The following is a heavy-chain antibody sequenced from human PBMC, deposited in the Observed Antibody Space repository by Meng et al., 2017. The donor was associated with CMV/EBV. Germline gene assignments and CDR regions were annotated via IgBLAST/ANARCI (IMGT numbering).Heavy chain of an antibody. D-gene: IGHD2-2*02. CDR3: ARGDRIVVVPAAIQKVTYYYYYGMDV. CDR2: ISSSGSTI. CDR1: GFTFSSYE. Sequence: GGSLRLSCAASGFTFSSYEMNWVRQAPGKGLEWVSYISSSGSTIYYADSVKGRFTISRDNAKNSLYLQMNSLRAEDTAVYYCARGDRIVVVPAAIQKVTYYYYYGMDVWGQGTRVTVSS. J-gene: IGHJ6*02. V-gene: IGHV3-48*03.